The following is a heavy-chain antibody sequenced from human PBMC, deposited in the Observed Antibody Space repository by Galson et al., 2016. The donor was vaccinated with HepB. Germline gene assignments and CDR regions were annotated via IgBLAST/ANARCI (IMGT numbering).Heavy chain of an antibody. D-gene: IGHD3-10*01. CDR2: ISSSSSTI. Sequence: SLRLSCAASGFSFSSYSMNWVRQAPGKGLEWVSYISSSSSTIYYADSVKGRFTISRDNGKNSLYLQMNSLRDEDTAVYYCARDRSDYYDSGGTRSGYFYYYAMDVGGQGTTVTVCS. CDR1: GFSFSSYS. V-gene: IGHV3-48*02. CDR3: ARDRSDYYDSGGTRSGYFYYYAMDV. J-gene: IGHJ6*02.